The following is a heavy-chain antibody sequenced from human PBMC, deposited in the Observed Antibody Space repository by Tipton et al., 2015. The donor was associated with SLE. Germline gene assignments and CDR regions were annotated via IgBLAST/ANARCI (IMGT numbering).Heavy chain of an antibody. V-gene: IGHV4-59*11. CDR1: GGSISSHF. CDR2: ISNSETT. J-gene: IGHJ4*02. Sequence: TLSLTCTVSGGSISSHFWSWIRQAPGKGLEWIGYISNSETTNYNPSLKSRVTISVDTSKNPFSLKLRSVTAADTAVYYCAGAWQGYCSGGTCYVLDYWGQGTLVTVSS. D-gene: IGHD2-15*01. CDR3: AGAWQGYCSGGTCYVLDY.